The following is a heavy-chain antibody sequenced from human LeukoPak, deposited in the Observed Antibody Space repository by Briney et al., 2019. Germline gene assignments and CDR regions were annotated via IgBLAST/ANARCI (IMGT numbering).Heavy chain of an antibody. J-gene: IGHJ6*03. Sequence: GGSLRLSCAASGFTFSSYSMNWVRQAPGKGLEWVSYITSSSSSTYYADSVKSRFTISRDNAKNSLCLQMNSLRAEDTAVYYCARVRGGYYMDVWGKGTTVTVSS. CDR2: ITSSSSST. D-gene: IGHD3-10*01. CDR1: GFTFSSYS. V-gene: IGHV3-48*01. CDR3: ARVRGGYYMDV.